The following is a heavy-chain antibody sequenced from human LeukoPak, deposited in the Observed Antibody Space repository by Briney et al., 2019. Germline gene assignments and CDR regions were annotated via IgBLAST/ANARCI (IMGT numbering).Heavy chain of an antibody. D-gene: IGHD1-1*01. V-gene: IGHV4-30-2*01. CDR2: IYHSGST. CDR3: ARDSTGDAFDI. Sequence: SETLSLTCTVSGGSISSGDYSWSWIRQPPGKGLEWIGYIYHSGSTYYNPSLKSRVTISVDRSKNQFSLKLSSVTAADTAVYYCARDSTGDAFDIWGQGTMVTVSS. CDR1: GGSISSGDYS. J-gene: IGHJ3*02.